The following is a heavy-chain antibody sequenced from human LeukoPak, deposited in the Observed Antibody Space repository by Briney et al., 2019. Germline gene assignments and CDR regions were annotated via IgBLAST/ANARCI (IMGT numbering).Heavy chain of an antibody. D-gene: IGHD3-3*01. CDR1: GFTFSSYW. V-gene: IGHV3-30*02. CDR2: ISSDGSNT. Sequence: GGSLRLSCAASGFTFSSYWMHWVRQAPGKGLEWVARISSDGSNTYYADSVKGRFTISRDNAKNTLYLQMNSLRAEDTAVYYCAKDAQDTPSYCDFWSGYHNWFDPWGQGTLVTVSS. CDR3: AKDAQDTPSYCDFWSGYHNWFDP. J-gene: IGHJ5*02.